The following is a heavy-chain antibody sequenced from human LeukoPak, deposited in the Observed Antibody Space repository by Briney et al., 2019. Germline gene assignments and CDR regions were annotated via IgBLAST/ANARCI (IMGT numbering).Heavy chain of an antibody. Sequence: ASVKVSCKASGYTFTGYHMHWVRQAPGQGLEWMGWINPNSGGTNYAQKFQGRVTMTRDTSISTAYMELSRLRSDDTAVYYCARLTVAGNFFDYWGQGTLVTVSS. CDR1: GYTFTGYH. CDR3: ARLTVAGNFFDY. D-gene: IGHD6-19*01. CDR2: INPNSGGT. V-gene: IGHV1-2*02. J-gene: IGHJ4*02.